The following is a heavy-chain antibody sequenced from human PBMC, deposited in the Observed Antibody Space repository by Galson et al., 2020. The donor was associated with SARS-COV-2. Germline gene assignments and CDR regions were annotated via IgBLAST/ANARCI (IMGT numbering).Heavy chain of an antibody. V-gene: IGHV3-21*01. CDR3: ARDLTVYGLLGY. Sequence: GSLKISCAASGFTFSSYSMNWVRQAPGKGLEWVSAISDSSSYIYYADSVKGRFTISRDNAKNSLYLQMNSLRAEDTAVYYCARDLTVYGLLGYWGQGTLVTVSS. CDR2: ISDSSSYI. CDR1: GFTFSSYS. J-gene: IGHJ4*02. D-gene: IGHD3-3*01.